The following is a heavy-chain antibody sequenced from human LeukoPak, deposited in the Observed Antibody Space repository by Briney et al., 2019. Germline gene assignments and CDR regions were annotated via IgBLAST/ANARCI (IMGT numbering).Heavy chain of an antibody. CDR1: GGSISSYY. CDR3: ARARGDYYGSGSYYLFDY. D-gene: IGHD3-10*01. CDR2: IYYSGST. Sequence: KTSETLSLTCTVSGGSISSYYWSWIRQPPGKGLEWIGYIYYSGSTNYNPSLKSRVTISVDTSKNQFSLKLSSVTAADTAVYYCARARGDYYGSGSYYLFDYWGQGTLVTVSS. J-gene: IGHJ4*02. V-gene: IGHV4-59*01.